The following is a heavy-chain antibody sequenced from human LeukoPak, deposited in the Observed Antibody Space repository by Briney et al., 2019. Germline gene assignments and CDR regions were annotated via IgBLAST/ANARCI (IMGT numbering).Heavy chain of an antibody. CDR1: GFTFSTYW. Sequence: GGSLRLSCAASGFTFSTYWMSWVRQAPGKGLEWVAVIKQDGTEKYYLDSVKGRFTISRDNSKNTLYLQMNGLRAEDTGVYYCAKGGYSYGTADYWGQGTLVTVSS. V-gene: IGHV3-7*01. D-gene: IGHD5-18*01. CDR3: AKGGYSYGTADY. CDR2: IKQDGTEK. J-gene: IGHJ4*02.